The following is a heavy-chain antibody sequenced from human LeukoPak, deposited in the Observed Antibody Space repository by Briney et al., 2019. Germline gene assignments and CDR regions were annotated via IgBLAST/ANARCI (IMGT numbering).Heavy chain of an antibody. J-gene: IGHJ4*02. CDR1: GYTLTELS. Sequence: SVKVSCTVSGYTLTELSMHWVRQAPGKGIEWMGGFDPEDGETIYAQKFQGRVTMTEDTSTDTAYMELSSLRSEDTPVYYCATDNLNGFDYWAQGTLVTVSS. D-gene: IGHD1-14*01. CDR3: ATDNLNGFDY. CDR2: FDPEDGET. V-gene: IGHV1-24*01.